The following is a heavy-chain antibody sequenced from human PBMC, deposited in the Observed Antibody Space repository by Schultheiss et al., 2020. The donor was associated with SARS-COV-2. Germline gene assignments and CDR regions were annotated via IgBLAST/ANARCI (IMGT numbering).Heavy chain of an antibody. V-gene: IGHV4-59*08. J-gene: IGHJ6*02. CDR3: ARHRERIAGIVGWAYGVDV. Sequence: SQTLSLTCTVSGASISGYHWSWMRQPPGKGLEWVGHVFFTGSTDHNPSLKSRVFMSVDTSKNQFSLKLNSVTAADTAVYYCARHRERIAGIVGWAYGVDVWGQGTTVTVS. CDR2: VFFTGST. CDR1: GASISGYH. D-gene: IGHD1-26*01.